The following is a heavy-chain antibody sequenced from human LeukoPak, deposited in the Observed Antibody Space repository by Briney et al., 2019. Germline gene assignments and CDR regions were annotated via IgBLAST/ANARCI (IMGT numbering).Heavy chain of an antibody. D-gene: IGHD5-12*01. J-gene: IGHJ5*02. CDR3: ARRETKSGYAWGHNWFDP. CDR1: GFTVSSNY. CDR2: IYSGGST. Sequence: PGGSLRLSCAASGFTVSSNYMSWVRQAPGKGLEWVSVIYSGGSTYYADSVKGRFTISRDNSKNTLYLQMNSLRAEDTAVYYCARRETKSGYAWGHNWFDPWGQGTLVTASS. V-gene: IGHV3-53*01.